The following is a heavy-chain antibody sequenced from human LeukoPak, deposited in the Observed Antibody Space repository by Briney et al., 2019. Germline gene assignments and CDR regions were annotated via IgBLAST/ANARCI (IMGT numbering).Heavy chain of an antibody. D-gene: IGHD2-21*01. CDR2: ISSSSSYI. CDR1: GFTFSSYS. V-gene: IGHV3-21*01. CDR3: ARAYCGGDCSSDDAFDI. Sequence: GGSLRLSCAASGFTFSSYSMNWVRQAPGKGLEWASSISSSSSYIYYADSVKGRFTISRDNAKNSLYLQMNSLRAEDTAVYYCARAYCGGDCSSDDAFDIWGQGTMVTVSS. J-gene: IGHJ3*02.